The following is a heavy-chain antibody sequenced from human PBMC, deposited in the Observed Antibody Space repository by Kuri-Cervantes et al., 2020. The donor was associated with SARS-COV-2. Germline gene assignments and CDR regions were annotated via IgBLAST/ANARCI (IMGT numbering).Heavy chain of an antibody. Sequence: SVKVSCKASGGTFSSYAISWVRQAPGQGLEWMGGIIPIFGTANYAQKFRGRVTITTDESTSTAYMELSSLRSEDTAVYYCASTIFGADNWFDPWGQGTLVTVSS. CDR1: GGTFSSYA. J-gene: IGHJ5*02. CDR3: ASTIFGADNWFDP. V-gene: IGHV1-69*05. D-gene: IGHD3-3*01. CDR2: IIPIFGTA.